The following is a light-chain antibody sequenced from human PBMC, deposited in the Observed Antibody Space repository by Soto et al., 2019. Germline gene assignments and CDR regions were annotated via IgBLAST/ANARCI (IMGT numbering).Light chain of an antibody. Sequence: QSILTQPPSASGTPGQRVAISCSGSSSNIGSNAVNWYKQLPGAAPKLLVYKNNLRPSGVPDRFSGAKSGVSTSPPISWLHSEEESDYYCAASDVSLKGLVFGGGTKVTVL. CDR3: AASDVSLKGLV. V-gene: IGLV1-44*01. J-gene: IGLJ2*01. CDR1: SSNIGSNA. CDR2: KNN.